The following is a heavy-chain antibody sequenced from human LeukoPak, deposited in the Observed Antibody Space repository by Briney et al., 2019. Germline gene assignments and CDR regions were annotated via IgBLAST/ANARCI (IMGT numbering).Heavy chain of an antibody. Sequence: GGSLRLSCAVSGFTFSSYAMSWVRQVPGKGLEWVSGITSSGTSVYYADSVKDRSTISRDNSKNTLYLQMNSLRDEDTAVYYCAKPSTSWRPPDYWGQGTLVTVSS. J-gene: IGHJ4*02. V-gene: IGHV3-23*01. CDR2: ITSSGTSV. CDR1: GFTFSSYA. D-gene: IGHD6-13*01. CDR3: AKPSTSWRPPDY.